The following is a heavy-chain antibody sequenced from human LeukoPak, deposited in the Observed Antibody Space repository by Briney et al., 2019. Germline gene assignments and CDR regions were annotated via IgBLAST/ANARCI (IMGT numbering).Heavy chain of an antibody. CDR1: GYTFTSYG. J-gene: IGHJ6*02. Sequence: ASVKVSCKASGYTFTSYGISWVRQAPGQGLEWMGWISAYNGNTNYAQKLQGRVTMTTDTSTSTAYMELRSLRSDDTAVYYCARGRAGTDQGRYYYYYRMDVWGQGTTVTVSS. V-gene: IGHV1-18*01. D-gene: IGHD6-19*01. CDR2: ISAYNGNT. CDR3: ARGRAGTDQGRYYYYYRMDV.